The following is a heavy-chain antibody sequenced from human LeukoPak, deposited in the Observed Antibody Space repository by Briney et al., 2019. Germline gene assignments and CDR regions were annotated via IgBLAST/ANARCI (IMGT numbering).Heavy chain of an antibody. D-gene: IGHD5-18*01. J-gene: IGHJ4*02. CDR1: GFTFSSYS. V-gene: IGHV3-21*01. CDR2: ISSSSSYI. Sequence: GGSLRLSCAASGFTFSSYSMNWVRQAPGKGLECVSSISSSSSYIYYADSVKGRFTISRDNAKNSLYLQMNSLRAEDTAVYYCARDLYSYGYASGDYWGQGTLVTVSS. CDR3: ARDLYSYGYASGDY.